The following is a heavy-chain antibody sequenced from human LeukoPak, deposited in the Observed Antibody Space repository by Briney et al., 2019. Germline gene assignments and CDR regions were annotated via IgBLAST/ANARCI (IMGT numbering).Heavy chain of an antibody. J-gene: IGHJ6*02. CDR3: AKAASSSWPSYYYGMDV. Sequence: ASVKVSFKASGGTFSSYAISWVRQAPGQGLEWMGGIIPIFGTANYAQKFQGRVTITADESTSTAYMELSSLRSEDTAVYYCAKAASSSWPSYYYGMDVWGQGTTVTVSS. CDR2: IIPIFGTA. V-gene: IGHV1-69*13. CDR1: GGTFSSYA. D-gene: IGHD6-13*01.